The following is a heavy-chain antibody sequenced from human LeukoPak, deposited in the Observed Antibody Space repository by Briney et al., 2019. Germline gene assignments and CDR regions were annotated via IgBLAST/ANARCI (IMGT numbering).Heavy chain of an antibody. V-gene: IGHV4-34*01. D-gene: IGHD1-26*01. CDR3: ARGQRWELLSYYFDY. J-gene: IGHJ4*02. Sequence: PSETLSLTCAVSGGSFSGYYWSWTRQPPGKGLEWIGEINHSGSTNYNPSLKSRVTISVDTSKNQFSLKLSSVTAADTAVYYCARGQRWELLSYYFDYWGQGTLVTVSS. CDR1: GGSFSGYY. CDR2: INHSGST.